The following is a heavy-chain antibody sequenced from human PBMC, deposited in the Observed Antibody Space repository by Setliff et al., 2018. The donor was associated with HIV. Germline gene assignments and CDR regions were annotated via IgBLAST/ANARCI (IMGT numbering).Heavy chain of an antibody. D-gene: IGHD1-26*01. CDR3: ARTLLGGNLLDY. V-gene: IGHV1-3*01. J-gene: IGHJ4*02. CDR2: IDAANGNT. CDR1: GYTFTNFA. Sequence: ASVKVSCKASGYTFTNFAIHWVRQAPGQRLEWMAWIDAANGNTKYSQMFQGRVTVTRDTSATTAYMELSSLRFEDTAVYYCARTLLGGNLLDYWGQGTLVTVSS.